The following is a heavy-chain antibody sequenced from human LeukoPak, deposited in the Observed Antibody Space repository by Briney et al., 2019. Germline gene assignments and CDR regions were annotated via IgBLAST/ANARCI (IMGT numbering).Heavy chain of an antibody. CDR3: ARLHHYYDSSGREA. CDR1: GGSISSYY. CDR2: IYYSGST. D-gene: IGHD3-22*01. Sequence: SETLSLTCTVSGGSISSYYWSWIRQPPGKGLEWIGYIYYSGSTNYNPSLKSRVTISVDTSKNQFSLKLSSVTAADTAVYYCARLHHYYDSSGREAWGQGTLVTVSS. J-gene: IGHJ5*02. V-gene: IGHV4-59*01.